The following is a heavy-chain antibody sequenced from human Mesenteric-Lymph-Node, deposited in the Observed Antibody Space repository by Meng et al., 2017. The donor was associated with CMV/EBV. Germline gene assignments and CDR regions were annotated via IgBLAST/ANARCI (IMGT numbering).Heavy chain of an antibody. J-gene: IGHJ6*02. Sequence: GESLKISCAASGFTFSSYGMHWVRQAPGKGLEWVAVIWYDGSNKYYADSVKGRFTISRDNSKNTLYLQMNSLRAEDTAVYYCARGGYITIFGVVNLKGGMDVWGQGTTVTVSS. D-gene: IGHD3-3*01. CDR3: ARGGYITIFGVVNLKGGMDV. V-gene: IGHV3-33*01. CDR2: IWYDGSNK. CDR1: GFTFSSYG.